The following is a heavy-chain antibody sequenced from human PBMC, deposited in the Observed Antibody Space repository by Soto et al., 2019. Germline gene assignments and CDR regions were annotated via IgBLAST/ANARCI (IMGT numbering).Heavy chain of an antibody. D-gene: IGHD1-26*01. J-gene: IGHJ5*02. CDR3: ATQEVGGSYVYTFDP. V-gene: IGHV4-39*02. Sequence: QLQLQESGPGLVKPSGTLSLTCTVSGGSISSSSYYWDWIRQPPGKGLEWIGSIYYSGSTYYNPSLKSRVTISVDTSKNHFSLKLSSVTAADTAVYYCATQEVGGSYVYTFDPWGQGTLVIVSS. CDR1: GGSISSSSYY. CDR2: IYYSGST.